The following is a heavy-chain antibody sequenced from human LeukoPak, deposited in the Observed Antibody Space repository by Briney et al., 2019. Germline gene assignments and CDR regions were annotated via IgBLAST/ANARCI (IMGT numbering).Heavy chain of an antibody. V-gene: IGHV1-69*05. D-gene: IGHD1-7*01. J-gene: IGHJ6*03. CDR2: IIPIFGTA. CDR1: GYTFTSYY. Sequence: GASVKVSCKASGYTFTSYYMHWVRQAPGQGLEWMGGIIPIFGTANYAQKFQGRVTITTDESTSTAYMELSSLRSEDTAVYYCARGTGTIDYYYMDVWGKGTTVTVSS. CDR3: ARGTGTIDYYYMDV.